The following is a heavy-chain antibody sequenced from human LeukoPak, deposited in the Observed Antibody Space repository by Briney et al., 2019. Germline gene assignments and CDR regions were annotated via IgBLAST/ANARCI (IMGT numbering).Heavy chain of an antibody. D-gene: IGHD4-17*01. CDR1: GGSISSRNW. J-gene: IGHJ4*02. Sequence: EPSGTLSLTCAVSGGSISSRNWWSWVRQPPGKGLEWIGEIYHSGSTNYNPSLKTRVTISVDKSKNQFSLKLSFVTAADTAVYYCARASHDYGDYSHFDYWGQGTLVTVSS. CDR3: ARASHDYGDYSHFDY. V-gene: IGHV4-4*02. CDR2: IYHSGST.